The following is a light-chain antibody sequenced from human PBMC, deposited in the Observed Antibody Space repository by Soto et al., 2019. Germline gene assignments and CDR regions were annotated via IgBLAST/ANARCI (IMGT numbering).Light chain of an antibody. Sequence: QSALTQPRSVPGSPGQSATISCTGTSSDVGGYNYVSWYQQHPGKAPKLMIYDVTKRPSGVPDRFSGSKSGNTASLTISGLQADDEADYYCCSYAGSYTYVFGTGTKLTVL. CDR2: DVT. V-gene: IGLV2-11*01. J-gene: IGLJ1*01. CDR1: SSDVGGYNY. CDR3: CSYAGSYTYV.